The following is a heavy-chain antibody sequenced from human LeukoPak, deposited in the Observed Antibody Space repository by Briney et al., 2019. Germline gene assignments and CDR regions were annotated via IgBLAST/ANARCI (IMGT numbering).Heavy chain of an antibody. D-gene: IGHD3-9*01. V-gene: IGHV3-30*18. Sequence: QPGGSLRLSCAASGFTFSSYGMHWVRQAPGKGLEWVAVISYDGSNKYYADSVKGRFTISRDNSKNTLYLQMNSLRAEDTAVYYCANGGPTYYDILTGPSFDYWGQGTLVTVSS. CDR2: ISYDGSNK. CDR1: GFTFSSYG. CDR3: ANGGPTYYDILTGPSFDY. J-gene: IGHJ4*02.